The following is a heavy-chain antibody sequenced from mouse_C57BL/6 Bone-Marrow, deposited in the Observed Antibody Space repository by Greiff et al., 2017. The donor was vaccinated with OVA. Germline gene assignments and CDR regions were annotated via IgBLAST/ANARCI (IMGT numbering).Heavy chain of an antibody. CDR1: GYSFTGYY. V-gene: IGHV1-42*01. CDR2: INPSTGGT. CDR3: ARLGNWDYFDY. D-gene: IGHD4-1*01. Sequence: EVQLQQSGPGLVKPGASVKISCKASGYSFTGYYMNWVKQSPEKSLEWIGEINPSTGGTTYNQKFKAKATLTVDKSSSTAYMQLKSLTSEDSAVYYCARLGNWDYFDYWGQGTTLTVSS. J-gene: IGHJ2*01.